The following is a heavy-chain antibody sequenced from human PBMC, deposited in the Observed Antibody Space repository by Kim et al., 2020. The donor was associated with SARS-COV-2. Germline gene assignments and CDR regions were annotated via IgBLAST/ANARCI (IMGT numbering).Heavy chain of an antibody. Sequence: GGSLRLSCAASGFTFSSYAMSWVRQAPGKGLEWVSAISGSGGSTYYADSVKGRFTISRDNSKNTLYLQMNSLRAEDTAVYYCAKDAPLQRYFDWFYYYYMDVWGKGTTVTVSS. V-gene: IGHV3-23*01. CDR2: ISGSGGST. J-gene: IGHJ6*03. CDR3: AKDAPLQRYFDWFYYYYMDV. CDR1: GFTFSSYA. D-gene: IGHD3-9*01.